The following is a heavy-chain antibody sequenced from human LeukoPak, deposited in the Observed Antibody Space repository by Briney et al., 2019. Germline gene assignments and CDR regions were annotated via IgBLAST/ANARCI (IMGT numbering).Heavy chain of an antibody. V-gene: IGHV4-4*02. J-gene: IGHJ4*02. CDR3: ARESGAFCPFGF. D-gene: IGHD1-26*01. Sequence: KTSETLSLTCAVSGGSILTTNWWRWVRQPPGKGLEWIVEVHLSGASNYNPSLKSRVSMSIDNSKNQLSLKLTSVTAADTAIYYCARESGAFCPFGFWGQGTLVTVSS. CDR2: VHLSGAS. CDR1: GGSILTTNW.